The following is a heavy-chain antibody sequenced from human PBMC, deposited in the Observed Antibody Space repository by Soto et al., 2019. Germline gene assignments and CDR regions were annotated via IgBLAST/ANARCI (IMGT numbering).Heavy chain of an antibody. D-gene: IGHD1-26*01. J-gene: IGHJ6*02. CDR2: ISGSGGST. V-gene: IGHV3-23*01. CDR3: MAGATPPTDYYYYYGMDV. Sequence: PGGSLRLSCAASGFTFSSYAMSWVRQAPGKGLEWVSAISGSGGSTYYADSVKGRFTISRDNSKNTLYLQMNSLRAEDTAVYYCMAGATPPTDYYYYYGMDVWGQGTTVTVS. CDR1: GFTFSSYA.